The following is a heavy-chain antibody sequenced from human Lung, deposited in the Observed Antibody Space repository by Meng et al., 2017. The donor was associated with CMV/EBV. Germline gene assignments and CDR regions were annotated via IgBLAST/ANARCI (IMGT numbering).Heavy chain of an antibody. D-gene: IGHD2-2*01. CDR3: ARDRCSSTSCYFGSYYYGMDV. J-gene: IGHJ6*02. CDR2: IYYSGST. CDR1: GGSISNGGYY. Sequence: SXTLSLTCTVSGGSISNGGYYWSWIRQHPGKGLEWIGYIYYSGSTYYNPSLKSRVTISVDTSKNQFSLKLSSVTAADTAVYYCARDRCSSTSCYFGSYYYGMDVWGQGXTVTVSS. V-gene: IGHV4-31*03.